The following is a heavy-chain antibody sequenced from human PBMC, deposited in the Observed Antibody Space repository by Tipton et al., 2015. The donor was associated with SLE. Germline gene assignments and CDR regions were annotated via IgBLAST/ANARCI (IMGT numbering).Heavy chain of an antibody. Sequence: TLSLTCTVSGGSISSSSYYWGWIRQSPGKGLEWIGSIYYSGSTYYNPSLKSRVTVSADTSKNQFYLRLSSVTAADTAVYYCARVRDFFDTSAAYSGWFDPWGQGTLVTVSS. CDR1: GGSISSSSYY. D-gene: IGHD3-22*01. J-gene: IGHJ5*02. V-gene: IGHV4-39*07. CDR2: IYYSGST. CDR3: ARVRDFFDTSAAYSGWFDP.